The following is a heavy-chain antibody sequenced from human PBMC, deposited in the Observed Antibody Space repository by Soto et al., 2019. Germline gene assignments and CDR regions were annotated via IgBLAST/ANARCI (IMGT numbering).Heavy chain of an antibody. CDR3: ANEKSGVATILVGLDY. CDR1: GCTFSSYA. J-gene: IGHJ4*02. Sequence: PGGSLSLSCAASGCTFSSYAMSWVRQAPGKGLEWVSAISGSGGSTYYADSVKGRFTISRDNSKNTLYLQMNSLRAEDTAVYYCANEKSGVATILVGLDYWGQGTLVTVSS. V-gene: IGHV3-23*01. CDR2: ISGSGGST. D-gene: IGHD5-12*01.